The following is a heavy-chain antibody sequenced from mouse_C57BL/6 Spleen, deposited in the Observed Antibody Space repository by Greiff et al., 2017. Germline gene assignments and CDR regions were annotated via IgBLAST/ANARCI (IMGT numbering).Heavy chain of an antibody. V-gene: IGHV1-59*01. J-gene: IGHJ2*01. CDR2: IDPSDSYT. CDR1: GYTFTSYW. CDR3: GRYFDY. Sequence: QVQLQQPGAELVRPGTSVTLSCKASGYTFTSYWMHWVKQRPGQGLEWIGVIDPSDSYTNYNQKFKGKATLTVDTSSSTAYMQLSSLTSEDSAVYYCGRYFDYWGQGTTLTVSS.